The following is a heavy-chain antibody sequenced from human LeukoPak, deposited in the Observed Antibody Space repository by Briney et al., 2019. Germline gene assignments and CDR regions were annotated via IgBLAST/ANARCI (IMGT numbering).Heavy chain of an antibody. CDR2: IYYSGST. Sequence: SETLSLACAVYGGSFSGYYWTWIRQPPGKGLEWIGSIYYSGSTYYNPSLKSRVTISVDTSKNQFSLKLSSVTAADTAVYYCARRRGDWNYAWYFDLWGRGTLVTVSS. CDR3: ARRRGDWNYAWYFDL. D-gene: IGHD1-7*01. CDR1: GGSFSGYY. J-gene: IGHJ2*01. V-gene: IGHV4-34*01.